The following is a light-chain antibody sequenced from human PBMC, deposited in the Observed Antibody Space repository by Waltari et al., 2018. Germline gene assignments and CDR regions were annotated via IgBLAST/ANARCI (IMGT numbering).Light chain of an antibody. CDR3: SSYTSSSTYVV. CDR1: SSDVGGYNY. J-gene: IGLJ2*01. CDR2: EVS. Sequence: QSALTQPASVSGSPGQSITISCTGNSSDVGGYNYVYGYQQHPGKAPKLMIYEVSNRPSGVSNRFSGSKSGNTASLTISGLQAEDEADYYCSSYTSSSTYVVFGGGTKLTVL. V-gene: IGLV2-14*01.